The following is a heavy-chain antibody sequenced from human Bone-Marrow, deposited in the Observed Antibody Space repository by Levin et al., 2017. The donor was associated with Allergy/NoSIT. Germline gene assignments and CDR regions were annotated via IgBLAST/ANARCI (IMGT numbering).Heavy chain of an antibody. J-gene: IGHJ4*02. Sequence: PGGSLRLSCAASGFSFSSYWMTWVRQAPGKGLEWVANIKQDGSEKYHLDSVKGRFTISRDNAKNSLYLQMNSLRAEDTAVYYCARDKEAFYGDYGYDHWGQGTLVIVSS. CDR2: IKQDGSEK. CDR3: ARDKEAFYGDYGYDH. V-gene: IGHV3-7*01. D-gene: IGHD4-17*01. CDR1: GFSFSSYW.